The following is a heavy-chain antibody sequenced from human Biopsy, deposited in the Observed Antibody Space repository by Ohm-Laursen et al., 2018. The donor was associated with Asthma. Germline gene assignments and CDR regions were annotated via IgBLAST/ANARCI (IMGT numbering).Heavy chain of an antibody. J-gene: IGHJ4*02. CDR3: TRWSLRVRDTPNDY. CDR2: INPNSGGT. Sequence: SVKVSCKTSGYTFIGYHIHWVRQAPGQGLEWMGRINPNSGGTNYAQKFQGRVTMTSDTSISTAYMELSSLRSEDTAVYYCTRWSLRVRDTPNDYWGQGTLVTVSS. CDR1: GYTFIGYH. V-gene: IGHV1-2*06. D-gene: IGHD3-16*01.